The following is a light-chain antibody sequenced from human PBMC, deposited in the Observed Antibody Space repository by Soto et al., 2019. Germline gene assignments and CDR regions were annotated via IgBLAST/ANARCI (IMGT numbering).Light chain of an antibody. V-gene: IGKV3-20*01. CDR2: GAS. J-gene: IGKJ1*01. Sequence: ENVLTQSPGTLYLSPGKRATLSCRASQNVSSGYLAGYQQKPGKPPRLLIYGASNRATGIPDSFSGSVSGTDFTLTIRSLEPEDFAVYYCQQYGSSGTFGQGTKV. CDR1: QNVSSGY. CDR3: QQYGSSGT.